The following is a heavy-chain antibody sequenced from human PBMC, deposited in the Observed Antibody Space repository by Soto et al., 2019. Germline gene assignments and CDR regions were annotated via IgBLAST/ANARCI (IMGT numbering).Heavy chain of an antibody. J-gene: IGHJ4*02. CDR1: GGSISSGDYY. D-gene: IGHD3-22*01. CDR3: ASSAYYYDSSGYPPFDY. V-gene: IGHV4-30-4*01. Sequence: PSETLSLTCTVSGGSISSGDYYWSWIRQPPGKGLEWIGYIYYSGSTYYNPSLKSRVTISVDTSKNQFSLKLSSVTAADTAVYYCASSAYYYDSSGYPPFDYWGQGTLVTVSS. CDR2: IYYSGST.